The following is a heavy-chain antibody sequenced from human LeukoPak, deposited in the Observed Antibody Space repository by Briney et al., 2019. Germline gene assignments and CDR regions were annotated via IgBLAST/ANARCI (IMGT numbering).Heavy chain of an antibody. CDR1: VGTFSSYA. CDR2: IIPILGIA. V-gene: IGHV1-69*04. D-gene: IGHD6-19*01. CDR3: ARIGAVAGTGGDY. Sequence: SLKVSCKASVGTFSSYAISWVRQAPGQGLEWMGRIIPILGIANYAQKFQSRVTITADKSTSTAYMELSSLRSEDPAVYYCARIGAVAGTGGDYWGQGTLVTVSS. J-gene: IGHJ4*02.